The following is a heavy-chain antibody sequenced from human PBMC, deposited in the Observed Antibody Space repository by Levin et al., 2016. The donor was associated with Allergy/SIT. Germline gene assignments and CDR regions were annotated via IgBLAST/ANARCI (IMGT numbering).Heavy chain of an antibody. V-gene: IGHV4-39*01. CDR3: ATTVWYYFDY. CDR2: IYYSGST. Sequence: PGKGLEWIGSIYYSGSTYYNPSLKSRVTISVDTSKNQFSLKLSSVTAADTAVYYCATTVWYYFDYWGQGTLVTVSS. D-gene: IGHD1-1*01. J-gene: IGHJ4*02.